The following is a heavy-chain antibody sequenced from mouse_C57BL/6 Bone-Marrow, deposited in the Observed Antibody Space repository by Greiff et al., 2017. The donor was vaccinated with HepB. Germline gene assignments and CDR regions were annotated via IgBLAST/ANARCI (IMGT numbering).Heavy chain of an antibody. J-gene: IGHJ4*01. V-gene: IGHV5-6*01. CDR2: ISSGGSYT. D-gene: IGHD2-1*01. CDR3: ARMGGNYPYYYALDF. Sequence: EVQLVESGGDFVKPGGSLKLSCAASRFTFSTYGMSWVRQTPGTRLEWVSTISSGGSYTYYPDSVKGRFTISRDNAKNTLYLQMSSLRSEDTAMYYCARMGGNYPYYYALDFWGQGTSVTVSS. CDR1: RFTFSTYG.